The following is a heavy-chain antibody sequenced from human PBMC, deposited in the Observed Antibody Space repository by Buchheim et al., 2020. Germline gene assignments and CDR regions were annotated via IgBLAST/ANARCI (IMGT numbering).Heavy chain of an antibody. J-gene: IGHJ6*04. CDR3: ARGGVAGSREYYCYGMNV. Sequence: QVQLVQSGAEVKKPGASVKFSCKASGYTFTCYYMHWLRQAPGQGLEWTGWINPNSGGKNYAPKFQGWVIMTRDTSISTAYMGLSRRRSGDTALYYCARGGVAGSREYYCYGMNVWGRGTT. V-gene: IGHV1-2*04. CDR2: INPNSGGK. CDR1: GYTFTCYY. D-gene: IGHD6-19*01.